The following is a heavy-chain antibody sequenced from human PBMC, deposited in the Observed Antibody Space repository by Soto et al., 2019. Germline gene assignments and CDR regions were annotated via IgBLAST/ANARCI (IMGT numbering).Heavy chain of an antibody. CDR2: ISAYNGNT. CDR1: GYTLTSYG. D-gene: IGHD1-26*01. V-gene: IGHV1-18*01. Sequence: ASVKVSCKASGYTLTSYGISWVRQAPGEGLEWMGWISAYNGNTNYAQKFQGRVTMTTDTSTSTAYMELRSLTSDDTAVYYCARGVGATSGGDYWGQGILVTVSS. J-gene: IGHJ4*02. CDR3: ARGVGATSGGDY.